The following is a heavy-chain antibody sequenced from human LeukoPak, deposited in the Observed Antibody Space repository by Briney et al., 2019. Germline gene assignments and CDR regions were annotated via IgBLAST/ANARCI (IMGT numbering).Heavy chain of an antibody. D-gene: IGHD6-19*01. J-gene: IGHJ4*02. CDR1: DDSITTYY. CDR3: ARAKIAVAGSFDF. CDR2: IYHSGSR. V-gene: IGHV4-59*01. Sequence: SETLSHTCTVSDDSITTYYWSWIRQPPGKGLEWIGYIYHSGSRSYNPSLKSRVTISVDTSKSQLSLRLTSVSAADTAVYYCARAKIAVAGSFDFWGQGSLVTVSS.